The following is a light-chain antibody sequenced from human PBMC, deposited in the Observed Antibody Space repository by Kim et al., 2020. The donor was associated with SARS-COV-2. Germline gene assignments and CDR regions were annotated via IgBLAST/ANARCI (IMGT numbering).Light chain of an antibody. CDR2: DNN. V-gene: IGLV1-51*01. CDR1: SSNMGNNY. Sequence: GQKVTIPCTGSSSNMGNNYVSWYQQLPGTAPKLLIYDNNKRPSGIPDRFSGSKSGTSATLGITGLQTGDEADYYCGTWDSSLSAGVFGTGTKVTVL. J-gene: IGLJ1*01. CDR3: GTWDSSLSAGV.